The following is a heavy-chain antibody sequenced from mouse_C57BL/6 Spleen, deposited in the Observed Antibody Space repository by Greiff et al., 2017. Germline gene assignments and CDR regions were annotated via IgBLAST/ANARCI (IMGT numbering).Heavy chain of an antibody. J-gene: IGHJ3*01. CDR2: ISSGSSTI. D-gene: IGHD1-1*02. V-gene: IGHV5-17*01. Sequence: DVTLVESGGGLVKPGGSLKLSCAASGFTFSDYGMHWVRQAPEKGLEWVAYISSGSSTIYYADTVKGRFTISRDNAKNTLFLQMTSLRSEDTAMYYCARPKGGNCGEWFAYWGQGTLVTVSA. CDR3: ARPKGGNCGEWFAY. CDR1: GFTFSDYG.